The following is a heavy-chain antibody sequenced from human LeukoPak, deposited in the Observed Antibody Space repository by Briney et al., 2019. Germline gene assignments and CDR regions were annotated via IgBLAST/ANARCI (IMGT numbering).Heavy chain of an antibody. CDR3: ARGRPSAF. CDR2: INPNSGGT. CDR1: GYTFTGYY. V-gene: IGHV1-2*03. Sequence: LGPSVKVSCKASGYTFTGYYMHWVRQAHGQGLEWMGWINPNSGGTNYAQKFQGRVTMTRDTSISTAYMELSRLRSDDTAVYYGARGRPSAFWGQGTLVTVSS. J-gene: IGHJ4*02.